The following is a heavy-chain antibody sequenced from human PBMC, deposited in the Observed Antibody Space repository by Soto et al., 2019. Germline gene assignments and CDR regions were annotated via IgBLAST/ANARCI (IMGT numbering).Heavy chain of an antibody. V-gene: IGHV3-73*01. CDR3: TRPGTTGGGDY. Sequence: EVQLVESGGGLVQPGGSLKLSCAASGFTFSGSAMHWVRQASGKGLEWVGRIRSKANSYATAYAASVKGRFTISRDDSKNTAYLQMNSLKTEDTAVYYCTRPGTTGGGDYWGQGTLVTVSS. CDR1: GFTFSGSA. J-gene: IGHJ4*02. CDR2: IRSKANSYAT. D-gene: IGHD1-7*01.